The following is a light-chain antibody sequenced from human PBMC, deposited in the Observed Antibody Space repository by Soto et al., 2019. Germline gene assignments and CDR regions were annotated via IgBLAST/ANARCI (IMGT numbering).Light chain of an antibody. J-gene: IGLJ1*01. CDR3: CSYAGSSTYV. CDR2: EGS. Sequence: LTQPASVSGSPGQSITISRTGTSSDVGSYNLVSWYQQHPGKAPKLMIYEGSKRPSGVSNRFSGSKSGNTASLTISGLQAEDEADYYCCSYAGSSTYVFGTGTKVTVL. CDR1: SSDVGSYNL. V-gene: IGLV2-23*01.